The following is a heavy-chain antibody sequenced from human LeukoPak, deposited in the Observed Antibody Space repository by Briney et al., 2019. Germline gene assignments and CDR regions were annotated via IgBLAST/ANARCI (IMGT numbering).Heavy chain of an antibody. J-gene: IGHJ5*02. Sequence: ASGEVSCQASGYTSTNYGISWGGQAPGKGLEGKGWISVYNGNTNFAQKLQGRVTLTTDTSTGTAYMELRSLRSDDTAVYYCAGYYYDSSGYPRPWFDPWGQGTLVTVSS. CDR3: AGYYYDSSGYPRPWFDP. D-gene: IGHD3-22*01. CDR1: GYTSTNYG. V-gene: IGHV1-18*01. CDR2: ISVYNGNT.